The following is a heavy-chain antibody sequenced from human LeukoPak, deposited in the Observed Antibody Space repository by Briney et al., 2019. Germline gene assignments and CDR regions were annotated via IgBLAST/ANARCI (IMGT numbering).Heavy chain of an antibody. D-gene: IGHD6-6*01. CDR3: AKDAGVGSSSLSYYWYIDF. V-gene: IGHV3-9*01. CDR1: GFTFGDYG. J-gene: IGHJ6*03. CDR2: INWSSGHK. Sequence: GRSLRLSCAASGFTFGDYGMHWVRQAPGKGLEWVSSINWSSGHKAYAASVEGRFTISRDNTKNFLYLQMSSLRPDDTAFYYCAKDAGVGSSSLSYYWYIDFWGKGTTVIVSS.